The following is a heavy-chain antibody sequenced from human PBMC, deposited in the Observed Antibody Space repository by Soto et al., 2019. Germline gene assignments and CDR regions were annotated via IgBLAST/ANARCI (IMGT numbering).Heavy chain of an antibody. CDR2: IYYSGRT. Sequence: PSETLALTCTISGVSISTGGYYWSWILQRPGKGLEWIGNIYYSGRTYYNPSLKSRVILSVDTSKTHFSLNLRSLTAADSAMYYCARPGGAHQQNYFDPWGQGTLVTVSS. J-gene: IGHJ5*02. CDR1: GVSISTGGYY. D-gene: IGHD1-7*01. CDR3: ARPGGAHQQNYFDP. V-gene: IGHV4-31*03.